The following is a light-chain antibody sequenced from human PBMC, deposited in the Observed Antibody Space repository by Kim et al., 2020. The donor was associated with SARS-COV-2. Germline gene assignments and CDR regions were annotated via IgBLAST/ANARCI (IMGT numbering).Light chain of an antibody. V-gene: IGLV2-14*03. CDR2: DVS. CDR1: SSDVGCYNY. CDR3: SSYTSSSTVV. Sequence: GQPITIACTGTSSDVGCYNYVSWYQQHPGKAPKLMIYDVSNRPSGVSNRFSGSKSGNTASLTISGLQAEDEADYYCSSYTSSSTVVFGGGTQLTVL. J-gene: IGLJ2*01.